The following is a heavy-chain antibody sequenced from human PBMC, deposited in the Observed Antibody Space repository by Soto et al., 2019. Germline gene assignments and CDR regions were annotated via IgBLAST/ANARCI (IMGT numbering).Heavy chain of an antibody. Sequence: ASVKVSCKASGYTFTSYAMHWVRQAPGQRLEWMGWINAGNGNTKYSQKFQGRVTMTRDTSTSTVYMELSSLRSEDTAVYYCARGSSWYYYGMDVWGQGTTDTVSS. V-gene: IGHV1-3*01. D-gene: IGHD6-13*01. CDR2: INAGNGNT. CDR3: ARGSSWYYYGMDV. J-gene: IGHJ6*02. CDR1: GYTFTSYA.